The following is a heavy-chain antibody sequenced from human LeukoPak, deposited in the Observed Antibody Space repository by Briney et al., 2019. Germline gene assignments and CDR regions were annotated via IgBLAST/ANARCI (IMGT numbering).Heavy chain of an antibody. CDR1: GVSISSYY. J-gene: IGHJ4*02. D-gene: IGHD1-26*01. CDR2: IYYSGGT. Sequence: SETLSLTCTVSGVSISSYYWTWIRQPPGKGLEWIGYIYYSGGTNYNPSLKSRVTISVDTSKSQFSLRLSSVTAADTAVYYCARLERGSFYVHFDYWGQGSLVTVSS. V-gene: IGHV4-59*08. CDR3: ARLERGSFYVHFDY.